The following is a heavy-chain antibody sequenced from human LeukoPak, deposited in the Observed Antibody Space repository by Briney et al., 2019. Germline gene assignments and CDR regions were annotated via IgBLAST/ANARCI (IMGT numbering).Heavy chain of an antibody. Sequence: GGSLRLSCAASGFTFSNAWMNWVRQAPGKGLVWVSRINDDGKNTSYADSVKGRFTISRDNAKNTLYLQMNSLRAEDTAVYYCARLYYDFWSVYYSDNGNIYMDVWGKGTTVTVSS. J-gene: IGHJ6*03. D-gene: IGHD3-3*01. CDR1: GFTFSNAW. V-gene: IGHV3-74*01. CDR2: INDDGKNT. CDR3: ARLYYDFWSVYYSDNGNIYMDV.